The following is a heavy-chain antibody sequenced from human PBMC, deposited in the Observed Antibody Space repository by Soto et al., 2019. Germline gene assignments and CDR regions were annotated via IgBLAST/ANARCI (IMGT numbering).Heavy chain of an antibody. D-gene: IGHD6-6*01. CDR3: ASSATPIAARQRNWFDP. Sequence: QVQLVQSGAEVKKPGSSVKVSCKASGGTFSSYAISWVRQAPGQGLEWMGGIIPIFGTANYAQKFQGRVTITADESKSTAYMELSSLRSEDTAVYYCASSATPIAARQRNWFDPWGQGTLVTVSS. CDR2: IIPIFGTA. CDR1: GGTFSSYA. V-gene: IGHV1-69*01. J-gene: IGHJ5*02.